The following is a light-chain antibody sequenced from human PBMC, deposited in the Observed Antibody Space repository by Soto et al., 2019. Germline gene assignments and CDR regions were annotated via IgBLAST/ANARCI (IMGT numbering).Light chain of an antibody. CDR2: GSS. Sequence: ESVLTQSPGILSLSPGERATLSCRASQTVSGNYLAWYQQKPGQSRRLLIYGSSDRATGIPDRFSGSGSGTDFTLTINRVEPEDFAVYYCQQYGSSPPYTFGQGTTLEI. CDR3: QQYGSSPPYT. CDR1: QTVSGNY. V-gene: IGKV3-20*01. J-gene: IGKJ2*01.